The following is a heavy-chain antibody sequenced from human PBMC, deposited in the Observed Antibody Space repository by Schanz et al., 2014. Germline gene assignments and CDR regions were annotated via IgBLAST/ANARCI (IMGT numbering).Heavy chain of an antibody. V-gene: IGHV3-30*18. CDR1: GFTFSDYY. J-gene: IGHJ4*02. CDR3: AKDVDFWSGYYLDY. CDR2: ISDDGSNP. Sequence: QVYLVESGGDLVKPGGSLRLSCAASGFTFSDYYMAWIRQAPGKGLEWVAVISDDGSNPYYPDSVKGRFTISRDNSKNTLYLQMNSLRSEDTAVYYCAKDVDFWSGYYLDYWGQGTLVTVSS. D-gene: IGHD3-3*01.